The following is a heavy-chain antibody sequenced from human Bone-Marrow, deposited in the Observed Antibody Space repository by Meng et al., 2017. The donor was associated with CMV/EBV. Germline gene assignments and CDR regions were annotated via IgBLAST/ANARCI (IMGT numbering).Heavy chain of an antibody. J-gene: IGHJ6*02. D-gene: IGHD6-6*01. CDR3: ARDIIAARPGFYHYGMDV. CDR1: GYMFTNYG. Sequence: ASVKVSCKATGYMFTNYGITWVRQGPGQGLEWVGWISAYDANTVYAQKFYGRITMTTDTSTTTAYMEVRSMRSDDTAIYYCARDIIAARPGFYHYGMDVWGQGTTVTVSS. V-gene: IGHV1-18*01. CDR2: ISAYDANT.